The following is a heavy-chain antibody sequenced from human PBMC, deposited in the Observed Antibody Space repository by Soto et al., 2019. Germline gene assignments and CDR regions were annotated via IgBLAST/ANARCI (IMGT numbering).Heavy chain of an antibody. J-gene: IGHJ4*02. CDR2: ISSSSSTI. D-gene: IGHD6-19*01. CDR1: GFTFSSYS. V-gene: IGHV3-48*02. CDR3: ARDPSSYSSGWYGSDY. Sequence: GGSLRLSCAASGFTFSSYSMNWVRQAPGKGLEWVSYISSSSSTIYYADSVKGRFTISRDNAKNSLYLQMNSLRDEDTAVYYCARDPSSYSSGWYGSDYWGQGTLVTVSS.